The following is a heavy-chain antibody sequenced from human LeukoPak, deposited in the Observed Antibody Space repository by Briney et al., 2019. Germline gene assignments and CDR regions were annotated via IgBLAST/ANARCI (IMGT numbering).Heavy chain of an antibody. D-gene: IGHD3-10*01. CDR1: GGSISSYY. J-gene: IGHJ4*02. CDR3: ARTVYYGSGSYYDY. CDR2: IYTSGST. V-gene: IGHV4-4*07. Sequence: SETLSLTCTVSGGSISSYYWRWIRQPAGKGMEWVGRIYTSGSTNYNPSRKGGVTMSVETSKNQFSLKLSSVPAADTAMYYCARTVYYGSGSYYDYWGQGTLLTVSS.